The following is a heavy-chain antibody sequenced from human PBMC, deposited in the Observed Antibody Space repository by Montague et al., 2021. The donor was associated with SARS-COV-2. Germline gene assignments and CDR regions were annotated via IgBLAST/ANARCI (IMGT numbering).Heavy chain of an antibody. CDR3: AGSFGSSFDF. V-gene: IGHV4-4*07. J-gene: IGHJ4*02. CDR1: FGSFKNYF. D-gene: IGHD6-13*01. Sequence: SETLSLTCTVSFGSFKNYFWSWIRQPVGKGLEWIGRIFDTGGTKYTPSLKSRVTMSLDTSKNQFSLKLRSVTAADTAIYYCAGSFGSSFDFWGQGILAAVSS. CDR2: IFDTGGT.